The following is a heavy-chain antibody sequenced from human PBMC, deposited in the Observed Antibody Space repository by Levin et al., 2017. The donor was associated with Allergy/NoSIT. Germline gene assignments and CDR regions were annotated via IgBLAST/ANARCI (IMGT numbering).Heavy chain of an antibody. Sequence: PGASVKVSCKGSGYSFTSYWIGWVRQMPGKGLEWMGIIYPGDSDTRYSPSFQGQVTISADESISTAYLQWSSLKASDTAMYYCARIRGITPYYDFWSGYSDYYYYGMDVWGQGTTVTVSS. CDR2: IYPGDSDT. CDR3: ARIRGITPYYDFWSGYSDYYYYGMDV. J-gene: IGHJ6*02. V-gene: IGHV5-51*01. CDR1: GYSFTSYW. D-gene: IGHD3-3*01.